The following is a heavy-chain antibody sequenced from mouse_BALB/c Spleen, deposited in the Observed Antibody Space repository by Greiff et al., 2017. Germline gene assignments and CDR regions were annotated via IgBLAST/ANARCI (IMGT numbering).Heavy chain of an antibody. J-gene: IGHJ4*01. Sequence: DVQLQESGPGLVKPSQSLSLTCTVTGYSITSDYAWNWIRQFPGNKLEWMGYISYSGSTSYNPSLKSRISITRDTSKNQFFLQLNSVTTEDTATYYCARDDYDDAMDYWGQGTSVTVSS. CDR2: ISYSGST. CDR1: GYSITSDYA. V-gene: IGHV3-2*02. CDR3: ARDDYDDAMDY. D-gene: IGHD2-4*01.